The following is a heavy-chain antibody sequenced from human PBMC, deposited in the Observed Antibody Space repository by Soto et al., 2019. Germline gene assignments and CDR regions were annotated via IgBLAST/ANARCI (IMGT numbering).Heavy chain of an antibody. CDR1: GGSISSGGYS. V-gene: IGHV4-30-2*01. CDR2: IYHSGST. J-gene: IGHJ4*02. D-gene: IGHD2-2*01. CDR3: ARGGGTDVLVPAAIDY. Sequence: QLQLQESGSGLVKPSQTLSLTCAVSGGSISSGGYSWSWIRQPPGKGLEWIGYIYHSGSTYYNPSRKSRVTISVDRSKNQFSLKLSSVTAADTAVYYCARGGGTDVLVPAAIDYWGQGTLVTVSS.